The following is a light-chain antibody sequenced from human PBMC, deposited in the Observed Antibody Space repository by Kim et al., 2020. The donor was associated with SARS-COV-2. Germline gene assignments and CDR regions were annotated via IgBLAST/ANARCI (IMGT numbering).Light chain of an antibody. CDR3: QPFSDWPRT. V-gene: IGKV3-15*01. J-gene: IGKJ1*01. CDR1: QSISDG. Sequence: ELVMTQSPATLSVSPGETATLSCRASQSISDGLAWYQQKPGQAPRLLIYRASTRATGIPARFTGSGSGTDFTLTISGLQSEDSAVFYCQPFSDWPRTFGQGTQVDI. CDR2: RAS.